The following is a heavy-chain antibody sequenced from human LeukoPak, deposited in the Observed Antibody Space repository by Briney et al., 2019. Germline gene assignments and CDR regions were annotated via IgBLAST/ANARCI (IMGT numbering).Heavy chain of an antibody. V-gene: IGHV4-39*01. J-gene: IGHJ1*01. D-gene: IGHD6-13*01. Sequence: PSETLSLTCTVSGGSISSGTYYWGWIRQPPGKGLEWIGSIYYSGSTYYNASLKSRVTISVDTSKNQFSLKLSSVTAADTAVYYCARQYSSTWYGYFQYWGQGTLVTVSS. CDR1: GGSISSGTYY. CDR3: ARQYSSTWYGYFQY. CDR2: IYYSGST.